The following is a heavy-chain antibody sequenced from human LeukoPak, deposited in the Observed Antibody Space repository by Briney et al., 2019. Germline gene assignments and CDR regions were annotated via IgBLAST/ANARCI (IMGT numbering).Heavy chain of an antibody. J-gene: IGHJ4*02. CDR1: GYTFTGYY. Sequence: ASVKVSCKASGYTFTGYYMHWVRQAPGQGLEWMGWINPNSGGTNYAQKFQGRVTMTRDTSISTAYMELSRLRSDDTAVYYCARAGDLYYDFWSGYYLDYWGQGTLVTVSS. CDR3: ARAGDLYYDFWSGYYLDY. CDR2: INPNSGGT. V-gene: IGHV1-2*02. D-gene: IGHD3-3*01.